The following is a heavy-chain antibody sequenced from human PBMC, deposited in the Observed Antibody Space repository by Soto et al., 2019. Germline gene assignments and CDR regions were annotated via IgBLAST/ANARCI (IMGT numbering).Heavy chain of an antibody. Sequence: QVQLVQSGAEEKKPGASVKVSCKASGYTFTSYAMHWVRQAPGQRLEWMGWINAGNGNTKYSQKFQGRVTITRDTSASTAYMELSSLRSEDTAVYYCASGCLDSSGYYSGAFDIWGQGTMVTVSS. D-gene: IGHD3-22*01. CDR2: INAGNGNT. CDR1: GYTFTSYA. V-gene: IGHV1-3*05. J-gene: IGHJ3*02. CDR3: ASGCLDSSGYYSGAFDI.